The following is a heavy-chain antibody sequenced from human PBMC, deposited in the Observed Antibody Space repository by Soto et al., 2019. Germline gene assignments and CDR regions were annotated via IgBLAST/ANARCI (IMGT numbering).Heavy chain of an antibody. CDR2: ISSSSSYI. CDR3: ARDPSSGWYNAFDL. Sequence: EVQLVESGGGLVKPGGSLRLSCAASGFTFSSYSMNWVRQAPGKGLEWVSSISSSSSYIYYADSVKGRFTISRDNAKNSLYLQMNSLRAEDTAVYYCARDPSSGWYNAFDLWGQGTMVTVSS. J-gene: IGHJ3*01. CDR1: GFTFSSYS. D-gene: IGHD6-19*01. V-gene: IGHV3-21*01.